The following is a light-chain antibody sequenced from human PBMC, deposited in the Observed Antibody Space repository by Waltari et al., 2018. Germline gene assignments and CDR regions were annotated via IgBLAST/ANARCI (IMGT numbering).Light chain of an antibody. J-gene: IGKJ1*01. CDR3: QQYNSYSWT. CDR2: KAS. V-gene: IGKV1-5*03. Sequence: IQMTQSPSTLSASVGDRVTLTCRVSQSISSWLAWFQQKPGKAPNLLIYKASSLVSGVPSRFSGSGSGTLFTFIISSLQPDDFATYYCQQYNSYSWTFGQGTKVEVK. CDR1: QSISSW.